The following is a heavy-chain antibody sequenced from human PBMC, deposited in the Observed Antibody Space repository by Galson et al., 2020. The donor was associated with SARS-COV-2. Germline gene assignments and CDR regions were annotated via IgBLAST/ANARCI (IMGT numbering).Heavy chain of an antibody. CDR1: GGTFSSYA. CDR3: ARDGGLNIAARPEPYYYYYYMDV. Sequence: ASVKVSCKASGGTFSSYAISWVRQAPGQGLEWMGGIIPIFGTANYAQKFQGRVTITTDESTSTAYMELSSLRSEDTAVYYCARDGGLNIAARPEPYYYYYYMDVWGKGTTVTVSS. CDR2: IIPIFGTA. J-gene: IGHJ6*03. V-gene: IGHV1-69*05. D-gene: IGHD6-6*01.